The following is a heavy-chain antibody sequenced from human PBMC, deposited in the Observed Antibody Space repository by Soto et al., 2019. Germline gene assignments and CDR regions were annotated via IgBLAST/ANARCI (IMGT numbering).Heavy chain of an antibody. Sequence: QVQLVESGGGVVQPGRSLRLSCAASGFTFSSYGMHWVRQAPGKGLEWVAVISYDGSNKYYADSVKGRFTISRDNSKNTLYLQMNSLRAEDTAVYYCAKQDEMEYCSGGSCYYYGMDVWGQGTKVTVSS. CDR3: AKQDEMEYCSGGSCYYYGMDV. CDR1: GFTFSSYG. J-gene: IGHJ6*02. CDR2: ISYDGSNK. V-gene: IGHV3-30*18. D-gene: IGHD2-15*01.